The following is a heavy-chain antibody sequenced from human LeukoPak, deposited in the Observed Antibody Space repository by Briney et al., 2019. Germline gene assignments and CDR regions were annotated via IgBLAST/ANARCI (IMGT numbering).Heavy chain of an antibody. D-gene: IGHD5-18*01. Sequence: SETLSLTCTISGGSISSYYWSWIRQPPGKGLEWIGYIYYSGSTNYNPSLKSRVTISVDTSKNQFSLKLSSVTAADTAVYYCAREVGDSYGHFDYWGQGTLVTVPS. V-gene: IGHV4-59*01. J-gene: IGHJ4*02. CDR2: IYYSGST. CDR3: AREVGDSYGHFDY. CDR1: GGSISSYY.